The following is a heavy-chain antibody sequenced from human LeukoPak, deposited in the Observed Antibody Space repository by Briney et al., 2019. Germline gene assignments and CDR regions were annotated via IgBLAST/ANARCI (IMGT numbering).Heavy chain of an antibody. CDR1: GYTFTSYD. J-gene: IGHJ4*02. CDR2: MNPNSGAT. D-gene: IGHD6-6*01. CDR3: ARDRYSSSSLSY. Sequence: ASVNVSCKASGYTFTSYDINWVRQATGQGLEWMGWMNPNSGATNYAQKFQGRVTMTRATSISTAYMDPSRLRSDDTAVYYCARDRYSSSSLSYWGQGTLVTVSS. V-gene: IGHV1-2*02.